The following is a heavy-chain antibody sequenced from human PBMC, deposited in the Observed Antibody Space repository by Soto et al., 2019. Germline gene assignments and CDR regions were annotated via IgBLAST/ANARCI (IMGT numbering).Heavy chain of an antibody. D-gene: IGHD3-16*01. CDR2: IRGSGTST. Sequence: EVQLLESGGGLVQPGGSLRLSCAASGFSFSSYAMSWVRQAPGKGLEWVSAIRGSGTSTCYADSVKGRFTISRDNSKNTLSLQMNSLRAEDTAVYYCAKTSRSDIGAQDYWGQGTLVTVSS. CDR3: AKTSRSDIGAQDY. CDR1: GFSFSSYA. V-gene: IGHV3-23*01. J-gene: IGHJ4*02.